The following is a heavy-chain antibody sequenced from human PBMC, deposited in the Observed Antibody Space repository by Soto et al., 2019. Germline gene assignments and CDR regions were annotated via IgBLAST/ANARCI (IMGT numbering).Heavy chain of an antibody. V-gene: IGHV3-23*01. CDR3: AKDRERVGATTSLLYDY. CDR1: GFTFSSYA. J-gene: IGHJ4*02. CDR2: ISGSGGST. Sequence: PGGSLRLSCAASGFTFSSYAMSWVRQAPGKGLEWVSAISGSGGSTYYADSVKGRFTISRDNSKNTLYLQMNSLRAEDTAVYYCAKDRERVGATTSLLYDYWGQGTLVAVSS. D-gene: IGHD1-26*01.